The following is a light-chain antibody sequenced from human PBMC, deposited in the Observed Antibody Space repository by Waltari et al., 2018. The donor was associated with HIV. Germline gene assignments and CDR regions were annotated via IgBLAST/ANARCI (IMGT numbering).Light chain of an antibody. CDR3: YQYSNYLGS. Sequence: DIHMSQFPRTLTASVGDRVKITCRASQNVGAWLAWYQQKPGQAPKLLIFKATDVEGGVPSRFSGSASGTEFTLTIDSLHPDDTGSYYCYQYSNYLGSFGPGTKVEVK. J-gene: IGKJ1*01. CDR1: QNVGAW. V-gene: IGKV1-5*03. CDR2: KAT.